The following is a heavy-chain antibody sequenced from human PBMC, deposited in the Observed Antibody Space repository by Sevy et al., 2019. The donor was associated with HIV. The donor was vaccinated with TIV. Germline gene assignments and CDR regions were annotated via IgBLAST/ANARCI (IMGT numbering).Heavy chain of an antibody. CDR1: GGSVSSGSYY. CDR2: IYYSGST. D-gene: IGHD6-19*01. V-gene: IGHV4-61*01. J-gene: IGHJ5*02. CDR3: ARTSIAVAGTPGWFDP. Sequence: ETLSLTCTVSGGSVSSGSYYWSWIRQPPGKGLEWIGYIYYSGSTNYNPSLKSRVTISVDTSKNQFSLKLSSVTAADTAVYYCARTSIAVAGTPGWFDPWGQGTLVTVSS.